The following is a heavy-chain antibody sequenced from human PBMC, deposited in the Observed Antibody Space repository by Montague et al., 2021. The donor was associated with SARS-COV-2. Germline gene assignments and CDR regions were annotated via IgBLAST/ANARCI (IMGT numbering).Heavy chain of an antibody. J-gene: IGHJ6*02. V-gene: IGHV3-30*04. CDR1: GFTFSSYA. Sequence: SLRLSSAASGFTFSSYAMHWVRQAPGKGLEWVAVISYDGSNKCYADSVKGRFTISRDNSKNTLYLQMNSLRAEDTAVYYCARDFYGMDVWGQGTTVTVSS. CDR2: ISYDGSNK. CDR3: ARDFYGMDV.